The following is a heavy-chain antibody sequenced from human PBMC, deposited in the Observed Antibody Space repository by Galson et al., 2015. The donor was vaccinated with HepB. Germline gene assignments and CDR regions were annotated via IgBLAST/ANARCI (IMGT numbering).Heavy chain of an antibody. CDR2: ISYDGSNK. CDR3: ARKGYCSSTSCRTTRGPFDY. V-gene: IGHV3-30-3*01. J-gene: IGHJ4*02. Sequence: SLRLSCAASGFTFSSYAMHWVRQAPGKGLEWVAVISYDGSNKYYADSVKGRFTISRDNSKNTLYLQMNSLRAEDTAVYYCARKGYCSSTSCRTTRGPFDYWGQGTLVTVSS. D-gene: IGHD2-2*01. CDR1: GFTFSSYA.